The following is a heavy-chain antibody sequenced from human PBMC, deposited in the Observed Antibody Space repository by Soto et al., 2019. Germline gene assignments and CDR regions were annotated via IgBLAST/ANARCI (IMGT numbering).Heavy chain of an antibody. J-gene: IGHJ6*01. CDR2: ISGYNGDT. V-gene: IGHV1-18*01. Sequence: QGQLVQSGAEVKQPGASVKVSCKASGYSFSTYGISWVRQAPGQGLEWMGWISGYNGDTNYAQKFQGRVTMTIDTSTTTAYLEVRRLTYDDTAVYFCAKNGHPPYYYYGMDVW. D-gene: IGHD2-8*01. CDR1: GYSFSTYG. CDR3: AKNGHPPYYYYGMDV.